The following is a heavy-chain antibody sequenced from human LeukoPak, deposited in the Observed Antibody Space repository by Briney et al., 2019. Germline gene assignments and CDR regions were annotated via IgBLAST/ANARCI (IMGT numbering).Heavy chain of an antibody. D-gene: IGHD3-16*01. CDR2: VTGSGSYT. CDR1: GFTFSNYA. Sequence: SGGSLRLSCAASGFTFSNYAMSWVRQAPGKGLEWVSVVTGSGSYTHYADSVKDRFTISRDNGKNTLYLQMNSLRVEDTAIYYCAKDADSNYDWGYFDYWGQGTLVTVSS. V-gene: IGHV3-23*01. J-gene: IGHJ4*02. CDR3: AKDADSNYDWGYFDY.